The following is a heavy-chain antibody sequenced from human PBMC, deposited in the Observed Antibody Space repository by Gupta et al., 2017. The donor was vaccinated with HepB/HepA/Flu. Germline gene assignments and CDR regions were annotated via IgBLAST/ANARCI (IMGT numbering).Heavy chain of an antibody. CDR1: GFTYADYA. CDR3: AKDLHCSSMSCYYFDL. CDR2: ISSIICRL. J-gene: IGHJ2*01. D-gene: IGHD2-2*01. Sequence: EVQLVESGGGLVLPDRSLRLSCAASGFTYADYAMHWVRQAPGKGLEWVSGISSIICRLGYADSVNVRFTISRDNAKISLYLQINCLIAEDTAFYYCAKDLHCSSMSCYYFDLFGRGTLVTVSS. V-gene: IGHV3-9*01.